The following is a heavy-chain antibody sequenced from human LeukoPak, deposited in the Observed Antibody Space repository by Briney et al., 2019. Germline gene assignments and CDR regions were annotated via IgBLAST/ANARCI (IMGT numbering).Heavy chain of an antibody. D-gene: IGHD2-2*01. CDR2: ISSSSSYI. CDR3: ARGCSSTSCPFDAPVFDY. CDR1: GFTFSSYS. V-gene: IGHV3-21*01. Sequence: GGSLRLSCAASGFTFSSYSMNWVRQAPGKGLEWVSSISSSSSYIYYADSVKGRFTISRDNAKNSLYLQMNSLRAEDTAVYYCARGCSSTSCPFDAPVFDYWGQGTLVTVSS. J-gene: IGHJ4*02.